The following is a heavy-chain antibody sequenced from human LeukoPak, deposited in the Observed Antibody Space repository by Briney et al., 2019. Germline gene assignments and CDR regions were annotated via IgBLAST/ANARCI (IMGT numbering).Heavy chain of an antibody. V-gene: IGHV1-8*02. CDR1: GYTFTSYG. CDR3: ARQQQRGDAFDI. D-gene: IGHD6-13*01. J-gene: IGHJ3*02. CDR2: MNPNSGNT. Sequence: GASVKVSCKASGYTFTSYGISWVRQAPGQGLEWMGWMNPNSGNTGYGPKFQGRVTMTRDTSIATAYMELSSLGSEDTAVYYCARQQQRGDAFDIWGQGTIVAVSS.